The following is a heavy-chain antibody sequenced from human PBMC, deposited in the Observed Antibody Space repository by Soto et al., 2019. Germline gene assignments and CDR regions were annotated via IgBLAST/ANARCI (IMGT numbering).Heavy chain of an antibody. CDR3: ATRTRRRAAGRDAFDI. D-gene: IGHD6-13*01. CDR1: GYTFTSYG. V-gene: IGHV1-46*01. CDR2: INPSGGST. J-gene: IGHJ3*02. Sequence: ASVKVSCKASGYTFTSYGISWVRQAPGQGLEWMGIINPSGGSTSYAQKFQGRVTMTRDTSTSTVYMELSSLRSEDTAVYYCATRTRRRAAGRDAFDIWGQGTMVTVSS.